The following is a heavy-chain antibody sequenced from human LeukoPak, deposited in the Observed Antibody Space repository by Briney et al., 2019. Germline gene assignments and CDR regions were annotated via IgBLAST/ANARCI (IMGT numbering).Heavy chain of an antibody. CDR3: ARDGKHDYGDYGPKYYFDY. CDR1: GFTFSSYA. V-gene: IGHV3-30*01. CDR2: ISYDGSNK. J-gene: IGHJ4*02. Sequence: AGGSLRLSCAASGFTFSSYAMHWVRQAPGEGLEWVAVISYDGSNKYYADSVKGRFTISRDNSKNTLYLQMNSLRAEDTAVYYCARDGKHDYGDYGPKYYFDYWGQGTLVTVSS. D-gene: IGHD4-17*01.